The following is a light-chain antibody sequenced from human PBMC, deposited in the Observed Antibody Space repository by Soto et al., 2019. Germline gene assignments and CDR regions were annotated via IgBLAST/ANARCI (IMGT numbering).Light chain of an antibody. CDR3: ETWDSNSWV. Sequence: QLMLTQSSSASTSLGSSVKFTCTLSSGHSSYIIAWHQQQPGKAPRYLMKLEGSGTYNKGSGVPDRFSCSSSGADRYLTIANLQFEDEADYYCETWDSNSWVFGGGTKLTVL. CDR1: SGHSSYI. J-gene: IGLJ3*02. V-gene: IGLV4-60*02. CDR2: LEGSGTY.